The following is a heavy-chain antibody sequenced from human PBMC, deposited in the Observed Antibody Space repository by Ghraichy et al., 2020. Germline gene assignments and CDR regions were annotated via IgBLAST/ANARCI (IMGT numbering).Heavy chain of an antibody. CDR2: IRTKPNNYAT. CDR3: SRPGFGELQNAFDV. J-gene: IGHJ3*01. CDR1: GFIFSEFA. Sequence: GEPLNISCAASGFIFSEFAMYWVRQAPGKGLECIGRIRTKPNNYATTYAASVKGRFTISRDDSKNTMYLQMKSLKTEDTAVYYCSRPGFGELQNAFDVWGHGTIVTVSS. D-gene: IGHD3-10*01. V-gene: IGHV3-73*01.